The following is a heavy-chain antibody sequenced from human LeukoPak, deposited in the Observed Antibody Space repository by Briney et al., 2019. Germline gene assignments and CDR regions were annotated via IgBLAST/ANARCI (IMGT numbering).Heavy chain of an antibody. J-gene: IGHJ4*02. CDR3: ARAMVRGVIIALLNY. Sequence: ASVKVSCKASGYTFTGYYMHWARQAPGQGLEWMGWINPNSGGTNYAQKFQGRVTMTRDTSISTAYMELSRLRSDDTAVYYCARAMVRGVIIALLNYWGQGTLVTVSS. V-gene: IGHV1-2*02. CDR1: GYTFTGYY. CDR2: INPNSGGT. D-gene: IGHD3-10*01.